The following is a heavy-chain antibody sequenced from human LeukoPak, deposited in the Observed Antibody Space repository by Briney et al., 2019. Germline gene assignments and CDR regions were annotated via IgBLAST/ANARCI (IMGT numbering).Heavy chain of an antibody. V-gene: IGHV3-23*01. Sequence: QPGGSLRFSCAASGFTFSSYGMSWVRQAPGKGLEWVSVISGSGARIYYADSVKGRFTISRDNSKNTLYLQMNSLRAEDTAVYYCAKDKTWIQLWSHLDYWGQGTLVTVSS. CDR3: AKDKTWIQLWSHLDY. D-gene: IGHD5-18*01. CDR1: GFTFSSYG. CDR2: ISGSGARI. J-gene: IGHJ4*02.